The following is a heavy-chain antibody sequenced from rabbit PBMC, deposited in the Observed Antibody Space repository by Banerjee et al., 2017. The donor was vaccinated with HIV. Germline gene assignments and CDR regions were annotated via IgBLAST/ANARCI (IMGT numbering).Heavy chain of an antibody. J-gene: IGHJ4*01. D-gene: IGHD6-1*01. Sequence: QEQLMESRGGLVKPGASLTLTCTASGFSFSGGYDMCWVRQAPGKGLEWIACIDTGSSGNTYYARWAKGRFTISKTSSTTVTLQMTSLTVADTATYFSARDAGYAGYGYGYFNLWGQGTLVTVS. CDR2: IDTGSSGNT. V-gene: IGHV1S45*01. CDR1: GFSFSGGYD. CDR3: ARDAGYAGYGYGYFNL.